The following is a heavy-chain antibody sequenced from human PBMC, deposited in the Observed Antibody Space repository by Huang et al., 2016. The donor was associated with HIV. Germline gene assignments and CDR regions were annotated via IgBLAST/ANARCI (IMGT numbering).Heavy chain of an antibody. D-gene: IGHD2-15*01. CDR3: VRTSMGGFDI. CDR1: GFTFRDYW. J-gene: IGHJ4*02. Sequence: EVHLVESGGGLVQPGGSMSLSCAASGFTFRDYWMHWVRQAPGKGLMWVSRISRDGTSTSYAESVKGRFTSSRDNAKNTLYLQMNSLRADDTAVYYCVRTSMGGFDIWGQGALVTVSS. CDR2: ISRDGTST. V-gene: IGHV3-74*01.